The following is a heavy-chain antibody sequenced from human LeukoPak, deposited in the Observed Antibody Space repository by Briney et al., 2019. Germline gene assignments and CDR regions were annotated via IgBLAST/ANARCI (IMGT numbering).Heavy chain of an antibody. CDR3: ARRFAIDYYGSGSYMDV. V-gene: IGHV1-8*01. Sequence: ASVKVSCKASGYTFTSYDINWVRQATGQGLEWMGWMNPNSGNTGYAQKFQGRVTMTRNTSISTAYMELSSLRSEDTAVYYCARRFAIDYYGSGSYMDVWGKGTAVTISS. D-gene: IGHD3-10*01. J-gene: IGHJ6*03. CDR2: MNPNSGNT. CDR1: GYTFTSYD.